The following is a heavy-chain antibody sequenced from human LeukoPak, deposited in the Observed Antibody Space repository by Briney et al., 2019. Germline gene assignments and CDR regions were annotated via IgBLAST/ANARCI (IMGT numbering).Heavy chain of an antibody. CDR3: AKEGAMTRYYFDY. V-gene: IGHV3-30*18. D-gene: IGHD4-11*01. J-gene: IGHJ4*02. CDR2: ISYDGSNK. CDR1: GFTFSSYG. Sequence: GRSLRLSCAASGFTFSSYGMHWVRQAPGKGLEWVAVISYDGSNKYYADSVKGRFTISRDNSKNTLYLQMNSLRAEDTAVYYCAKEGAMTRYYFDYWAREPWSLSPQ.